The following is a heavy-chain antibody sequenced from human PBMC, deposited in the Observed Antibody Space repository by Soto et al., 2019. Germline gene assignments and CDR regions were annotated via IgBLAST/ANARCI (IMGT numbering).Heavy chain of an antibody. CDR1: GYTFTSYD. J-gene: IGHJ6*03. CDR2: MNPNRGNT. CDR3: ARGRGGSCSGGSCYSSYTSFSYYYYMDV. Sequence: ASVKVSCKASGYTFTSYDINWVRQATGQGLEWMGWMNPNRGNTGYAQKFQGRVTMTRNTSISTAYMELSSLRSEDRAVYYCARGRGGSCSGGSCYSSYTSFSYYYYMDVWGKGTTVTVSS. D-gene: IGHD2-15*01. V-gene: IGHV1-8*01.